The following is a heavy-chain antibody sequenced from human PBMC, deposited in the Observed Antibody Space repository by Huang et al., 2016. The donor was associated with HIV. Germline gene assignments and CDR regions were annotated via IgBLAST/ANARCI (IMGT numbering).Heavy chain of an antibody. D-gene: IGHD3-10*01. J-gene: IGHJ4*02. Sequence: QVQLVESGGGVVQPGRSLRLSCAASGLAFSSFAMHWIRQSTGKGLLGQAVISTDGTSKNYSDAVRVRFTIARDNSKGTVYLQMNSLRPEDTAVYSCARTGSYYYGSGIYHFGDYWGQGTLVTVSS. V-gene: IGHV3-30*01. CDR3: ARTGSYYYGSGIYHFGDY. CDR2: ISTDGTSK. CDR1: GLAFSSFA.